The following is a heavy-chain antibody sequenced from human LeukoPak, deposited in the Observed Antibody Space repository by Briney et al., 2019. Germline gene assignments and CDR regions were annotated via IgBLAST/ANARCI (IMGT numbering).Heavy chain of an antibody. CDR1: GGSISSGGYY. CDR3: ARDLPTYYGSTGGYMDV. CDR2: IYYSGST. Sequence: SETLSLTCTVSGGSISSGGYYWSWIRQHPGKGLEWIGYIYYSGSTYYNPSLRSRVTISVDTSKNQFSLKLSSVTAADTAVYYCARDLPTYYGSTGGYMDVWGKGTTVTVSS. V-gene: IGHV4-31*03. D-gene: IGHD3-10*01. J-gene: IGHJ6*03.